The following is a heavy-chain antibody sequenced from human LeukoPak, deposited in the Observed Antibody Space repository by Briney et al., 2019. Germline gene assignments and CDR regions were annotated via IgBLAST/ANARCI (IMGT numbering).Heavy chain of an antibody. CDR3: ARDQVECTGGTCQSRVGFDF. J-gene: IGHJ4*02. CDR2: IYYSGST. V-gene: IGHV4-30-4*01. CDR1: GDSISSGDYY. D-gene: IGHD2-8*02. Sequence: SQTLSLTCTVSGDSISSGDYYWSWIRQSPGKGLEWIGFIYYSGSTYYNPSLKSRVIISVDTSKNQISLKLSSVTAADTAVYYCARDQVECTGGTCQSRVGFDFWGQGTLVTVSS.